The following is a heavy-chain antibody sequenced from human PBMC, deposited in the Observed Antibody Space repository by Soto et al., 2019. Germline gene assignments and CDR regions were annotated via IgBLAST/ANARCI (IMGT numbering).Heavy chain of an antibody. D-gene: IGHD3-10*01. CDR3: ARGDSGSYYGDY. V-gene: IGHV1-8*01. Sequence: ASVKVSCKASGYTFTSYDINWVRQATGQGLEWMGWMDPNSGNTGYAQKFQGRVTMTRNTSISTAYMELSSLRSEDTAVYYCARGDSGSYYGDYWGQGTLVTVSS. CDR1: GYTFTSYD. J-gene: IGHJ4*02. CDR2: MDPNSGNT.